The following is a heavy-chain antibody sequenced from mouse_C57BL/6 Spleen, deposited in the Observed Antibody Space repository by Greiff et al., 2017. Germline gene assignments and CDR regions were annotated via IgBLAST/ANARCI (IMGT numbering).Heavy chain of an antibody. Sequence: EVKLVESVAELVRPGASVKLSCTASGFNIKNTYMHWVKQRPEQGLEWIGRIDPANGNTKYAPKFQGKATITADTSSNTAYLQLSSLTSEDTAIYYCARWRGSSLGPYAMDYWGQGTSVTVSS. CDR3: ARWRGSSLGPYAMDY. J-gene: IGHJ4*01. D-gene: IGHD1-1*01. V-gene: IGHV14-3*01. CDR1: GFNIKNTY. CDR2: IDPANGNT.